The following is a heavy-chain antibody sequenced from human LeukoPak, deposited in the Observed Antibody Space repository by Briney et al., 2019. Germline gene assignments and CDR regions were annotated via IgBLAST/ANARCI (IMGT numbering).Heavy chain of an antibody. D-gene: IGHD3-3*01. Sequence: PGRSLRLSCAASGFTFSSYGMHWVRQAPGKGLEWVAVIWYDGSNKYYADSVKGRFTISRDNSKNTLYLQMNSLRAEDTAVYYCARGITMKSSAAFDIWGQGTMVTVSS. CDR1: GFTFSSYG. J-gene: IGHJ3*02. V-gene: IGHV3-33*01. CDR3: ARGITMKSSAAFDI. CDR2: IWYDGSNK.